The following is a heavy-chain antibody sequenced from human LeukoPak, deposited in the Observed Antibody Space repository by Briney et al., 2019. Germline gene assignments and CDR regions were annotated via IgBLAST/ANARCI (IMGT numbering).Heavy chain of an antibody. D-gene: IGHD3-9*01. V-gene: IGHV3-48*04. CDR1: GFTFSSYS. Sequence: GGSLRLSCAASGFTFSSYSMNWVRQAPGKGLEWVSYISSSGSTIYYADSVKGRFTISRDNAKNSLYLQMNSLRAEDTAVYYCAREGIFESLDPWGQGTLVTVSS. J-gene: IGHJ5*02. CDR3: AREGIFESLDP. CDR2: ISSSGSTI.